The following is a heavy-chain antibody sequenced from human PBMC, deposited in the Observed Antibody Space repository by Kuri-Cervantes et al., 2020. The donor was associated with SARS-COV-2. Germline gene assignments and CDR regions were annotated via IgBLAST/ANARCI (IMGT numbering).Heavy chain of an antibody. D-gene: IGHD6-19*01. CDR3: ARRIRVYSSGWYGGGYFDY. CDR1: GYTFTSYY. Sequence: ASVKVSCKASGYTFTSYYMHWERQAPGQGLEWMGWINPNSGGTNYAQKFQGWVTMTRDTSISTAYMELSRLRSDDTAVYYCARRIRVYSSGWYGGGYFDYWGQGTLVTVSS. J-gene: IGHJ4*02. CDR2: INPNSGGT. V-gene: IGHV1-2*04.